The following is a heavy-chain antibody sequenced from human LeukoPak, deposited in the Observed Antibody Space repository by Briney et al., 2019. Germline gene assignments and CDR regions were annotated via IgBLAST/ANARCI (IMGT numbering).Heavy chain of an antibody. CDR2: ISTGSSYI. D-gene: IGHD6-6*01. CDR3: AKEDGSSYYFDY. V-gene: IGHV3-21*01. Sequence: PGGSLRLSCGASGFTFSTYSMNWVRQAPGKGLEWVSFISTGSSYIYYADSVKGRFTISRDNAKNSLYLQMNSLRAEDTAVYYCAKEDGSSYYFDYWGQGTLVTVAS. J-gene: IGHJ4*02. CDR1: GFTFSTYS.